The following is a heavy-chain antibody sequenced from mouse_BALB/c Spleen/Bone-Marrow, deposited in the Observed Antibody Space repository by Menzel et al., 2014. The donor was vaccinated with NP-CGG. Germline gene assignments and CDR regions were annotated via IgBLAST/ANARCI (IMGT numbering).Heavy chain of an antibody. CDR3: ARNRGDWGRGFAY. CDR2: ISSGGGST. Sequence: EVKLVESGGGLVKPGGSLKLSCAASGFAFSNYDMSWVRQTPEKRLEWVAYISSGGGSTYYLDTVKGRFTISRDNAKNTLYLQMSSLKSEDTVMYYCARNRGDWGRGFAYWGQGTLVTVSS. D-gene: IGHD4-1*01. V-gene: IGHV5-12-1*01. CDR1: GFAFSNYD. J-gene: IGHJ3*01.